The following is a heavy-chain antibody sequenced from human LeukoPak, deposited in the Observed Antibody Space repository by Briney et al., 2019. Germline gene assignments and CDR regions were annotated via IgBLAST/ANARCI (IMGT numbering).Heavy chain of an antibody. V-gene: IGHV3-30*03. CDR3: ARRLWETTDFDY. D-gene: IGHD2-21*01. CDR2: ISYDGSEK. J-gene: IGHJ4*02. Sequence: GGSLRLSCAASGFTFSSYGMHWVRQAPGKGLEWVAVISYDGSEKYYVDSVKGRFTISRDNAMNSLSLQMNSLRAEDTAVYYCARRLWETTDFDYWGQGTLVTVSS. CDR1: GFTFSSYG.